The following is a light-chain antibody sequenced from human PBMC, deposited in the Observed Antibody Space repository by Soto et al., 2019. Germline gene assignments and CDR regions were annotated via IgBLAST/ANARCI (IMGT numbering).Light chain of an antibody. CDR3: QQYNNWPLT. J-gene: IGKJ4*01. CDR2: GTS. V-gene: IGKV3-20*01. CDR1: QSVSSSY. Sequence: EIVLTQSPGTLSLSPGERATLSSRASQSVSSSYLAWYQQKPGQAPRLLIYGTSSRATDIPDRFSGSGSGTDFTLTISRLQSEDFAVYYCQQYNNWPLTFGGGTKVDIK.